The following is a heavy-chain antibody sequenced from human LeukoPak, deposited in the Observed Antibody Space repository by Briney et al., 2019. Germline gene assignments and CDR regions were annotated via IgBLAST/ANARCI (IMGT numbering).Heavy chain of an antibody. Sequence: PGGSLRLSCAASGFTFSSYSMNWVRQAPGKGLEWVSSISSSSSYIYYADSVKGRFTISRDNAKNSLYLQMNSLRAEETAVYYCARDRDDSSAFDIWGQGTMVTVSS. J-gene: IGHJ3*02. CDR1: GFTFSSYS. D-gene: IGHD3-22*01. V-gene: IGHV3-21*01. CDR3: ARDRDDSSAFDI. CDR2: ISSSSSYI.